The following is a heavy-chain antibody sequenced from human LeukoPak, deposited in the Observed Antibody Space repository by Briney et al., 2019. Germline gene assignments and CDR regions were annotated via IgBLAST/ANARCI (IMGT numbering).Heavy chain of an antibody. J-gene: IGHJ4*02. Sequence: RASVKVSCKASGGTFSSYAISWVRQAPGQGLEWMGWINPHSGGTNYAQKFQGGVTMTRDTSITTAYMELSSLRSDDTAVYYCARDVGEYCSSTNCYASHYWGQGTLVTVSS. D-gene: IGHD2-2*01. V-gene: IGHV1-2*02. CDR1: GGTFSSYA. CDR2: INPHSGGT. CDR3: ARDVGEYCSSTNCYASHY.